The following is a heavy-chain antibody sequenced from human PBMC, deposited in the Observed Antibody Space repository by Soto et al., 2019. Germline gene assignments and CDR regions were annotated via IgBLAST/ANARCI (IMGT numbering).Heavy chain of an antibody. CDR3: SRLGILTGSDAFDI. J-gene: IGHJ3*02. CDR1: GFTFSSYS. V-gene: IGHV3-64D*08. CDR2: INNNSVSR. Sequence: GGSLRLSCAASGFTFSSYSTNWVRQAPGKGLEYVSAINNNSVSRYYADSVKGRFTISRDDSKNTLYLQMSSLRPEDTAVYYCSRLGILTGSDAFDIWGQGTMVTVSS. D-gene: IGHD3-9*01.